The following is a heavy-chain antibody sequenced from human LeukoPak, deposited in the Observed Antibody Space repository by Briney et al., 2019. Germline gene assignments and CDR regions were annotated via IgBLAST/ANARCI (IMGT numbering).Heavy chain of an antibody. Sequence: PGGSLRLSCAASGFTFSSYGMHWVRQAPGKGLEWVAFIRYDGSNKYYADSVKGRFTISRDNSKNTLYLQMNSLRAEDTAVYYCAKDHRFGELFGFDYWGQGTLVTVSS. CDR2: IRYDGSNK. CDR3: AKDHRFGELFGFDY. D-gene: IGHD3-10*01. J-gene: IGHJ4*02. V-gene: IGHV3-30*02. CDR1: GFTFSSYG.